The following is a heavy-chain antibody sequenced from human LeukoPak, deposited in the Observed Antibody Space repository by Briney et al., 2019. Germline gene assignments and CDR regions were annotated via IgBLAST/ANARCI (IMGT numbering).Heavy chain of an antibody. V-gene: IGHV1-2*02. Sequence: GASVKVSCTASGYTFTGYYMHWVRQAPGQGLEWMGWINPNSGGTNYAQKFQGRVTMTRDTSISTAYMELSRLRSDDTAVYYCAREKPPCSSTSCYAGERWTAPPDYWGQGTLVTVSS. CDR2: INPNSGGT. CDR1: GYTFTGYY. D-gene: IGHD2-2*01. CDR3: AREKPPCSSTSCYAGERWTAPPDY. J-gene: IGHJ4*02.